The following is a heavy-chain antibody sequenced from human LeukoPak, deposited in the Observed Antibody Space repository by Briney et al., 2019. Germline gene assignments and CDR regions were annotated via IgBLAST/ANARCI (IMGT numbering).Heavy chain of an antibody. J-gene: IGHJ4*02. CDR1: GYTFTSYD. D-gene: IGHD2-2*01. CDR3: ARAPDPLGYCSSTSCYEPDY. CDR2: MNPNSGNT. V-gene: IGHV1-8*01. Sequence: VASVKVSCKASGYTFTSYDINWVRQAPGQGLEWMGWMNPNSGNTGYAQKFQGRVTMTRNTSISTAYMELSSLRSEDTAVYYCARAPDPLGYCSSTSCYEPDYWGQGTLVTVSS.